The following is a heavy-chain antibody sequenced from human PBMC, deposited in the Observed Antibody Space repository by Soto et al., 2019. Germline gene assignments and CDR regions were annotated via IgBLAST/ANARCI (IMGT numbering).Heavy chain of an antibody. CDR3: ARERITGTTPNFDY. D-gene: IGHD1-7*01. CDR1: GFTFSSYA. J-gene: IGHJ4*02. V-gene: IGHV3-30-3*01. Sequence: QVQLVESGGGVVQPGRSLRLSCAASGFTFSSYAMHWVRQAPGKGLEWVAVISYDGSNKYYADSVKGRFTISRDNSKNKLYLQMNSLRAEDTTVFHCARERITGTTPNFDYWGQGTLVTVSS. CDR2: ISYDGSNK.